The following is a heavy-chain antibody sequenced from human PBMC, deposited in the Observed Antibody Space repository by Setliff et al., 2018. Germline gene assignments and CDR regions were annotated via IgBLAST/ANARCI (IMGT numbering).Heavy chain of an antibody. J-gene: IGHJ4*02. CDR2: IYYSGST. CDR3: ARRSTYYNFWSGYWDY. V-gene: IGHV4-39*07. CDR1: GGSISSSSYY. Sequence: SETLSLTCTVSGGSISSSSYYWGWIRQPPGKGLEWIGSIYYSGSTYYDPSLKSRVTISVDTSKNQFSLKLSSVTAADTAVYYCARRSTYYNFWSGYWDYWGQGTLVTVSS. D-gene: IGHD3-3*01.